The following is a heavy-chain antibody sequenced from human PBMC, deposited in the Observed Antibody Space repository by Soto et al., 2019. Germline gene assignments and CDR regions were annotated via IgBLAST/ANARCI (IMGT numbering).Heavy chain of an antibody. D-gene: IGHD3-3*01. Sequence: EVDLVESGGGLVQPGRSLRLSCEASGSGFTFDDYSMHWVRQAPGKGREWVSSISWNSRSIGYADSVKGRVTISRENAKNALFLHMNSLRADDTALYYCAKDIVTIFGLDTMFEMWGEGTMVTVSS. CDR2: ISWNSRSI. J-gene: IGHJ3*02. CDR1: GSGFTFDDYS. CDR3: AKDIVTIFGLDTMFEM. V-gene: IGHV3-9*01.